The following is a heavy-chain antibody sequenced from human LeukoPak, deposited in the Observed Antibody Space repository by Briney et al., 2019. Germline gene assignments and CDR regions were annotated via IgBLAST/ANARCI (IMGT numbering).Heavy chain of an antibody. CDR3: ARTGIVAADPYYFDY. V-gene: IGHV3-23*01. CDR1: GFTFSSYA. D-gene: IGHD6-13*01. J-gene: IGHJ4*02. Sequence: GGFLRLSCAASGFTFSSYAMSWVRQAPGKGLEWVSVISGSGGSTYYADSVKGRFTIARDNSKNTLYLQMNSLRAEDTAVYYCARTGIVAADPYYFDYWGQGTLVTVSS. CDR2: ISGSGGST.